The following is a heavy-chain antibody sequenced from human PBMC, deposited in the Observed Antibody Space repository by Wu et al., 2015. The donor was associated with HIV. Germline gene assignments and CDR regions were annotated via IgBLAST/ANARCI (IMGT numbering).Heavy chain of an antibody. CDR1: GYSFTDYY. J-gene: IGHJ4*02. CDR2: SNPNTGGA. D-gene: IGHD2-2*01. Sequence: VQLEQSGAQIQKSGASVTVSCKTSGYSFTDYYIHWVRQAPGQRLEWVGGSNPNTGGAHYGLDYQGRVTMTGDTSITTVYMELTRLASDDTAIYYCAREGVCRTTSCQFDFWGQGTLVTVFS. V-gene: IGHV1-2*02. CDR3: AREGVCRTTSCQFDF.